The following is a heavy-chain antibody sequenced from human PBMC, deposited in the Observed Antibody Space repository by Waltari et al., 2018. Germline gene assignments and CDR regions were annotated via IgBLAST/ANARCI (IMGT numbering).Heavy chain of an antibody. D-gene: IGHD6-13*01. V-gene: IGHV3-33*08. CDR1: GFTFGSYG. J-gene: IGHJ1*01. CDR2: IWYDGSNK. CDR3: ASGWAAAGKEYFQH. Sequence: QVQLVESGGGVVRPGRSLRLSCAASGFTFGSYGMHWVRQAPGKGLEWVAVIWYDGSNKYYADSVKGRFTISRDNSKNTLYLQMNSLRAEDTAMYYCASGWAAAGKEYFQHWGQGTLVTVSS.